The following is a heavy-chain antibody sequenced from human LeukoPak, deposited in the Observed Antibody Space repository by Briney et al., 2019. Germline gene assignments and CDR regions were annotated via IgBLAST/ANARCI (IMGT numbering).Heavy chain of an antibody. CDR2: ISAYNGNT. J-gene: IGHJ4*02. CDR3: ARVAITMIVAKTFDY. V-gene: IGHV1-18*01. D-gene: IGHD3-22*01. CDR1: GGTFSSYA. Sequence: ASVKVSCKASGGTFSSYAISWVRQAPGQGLEWMGWISAYNGNTNYAQKLQGRVTMTTDTSTSTAYMELRSLRSDDTAVYYCARVAITMIVAKTFDYWGQGTLVTVSS.